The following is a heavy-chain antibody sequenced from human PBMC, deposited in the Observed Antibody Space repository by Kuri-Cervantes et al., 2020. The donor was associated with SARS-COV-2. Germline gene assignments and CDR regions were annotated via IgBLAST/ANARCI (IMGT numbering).Heavy chain of an antibody. J-gene: IGHJ4*02. CDR1: GFTFDDYG. CDR2: INWNGGST. CDR3: ARSSIAASPGIDY. V-gene: IGHV3-20*04. D-gene: IGHD6-6*01. Sequence: GESLKISCAASGFTFDDYGMSWVRQAPGKGLEWVSGINWNGGSTGYADSVKGRFTISRDNAKNSLYLQMNSLRAEDTAVYYCARSSIAASPGIDYWGQGTLVTVSS.